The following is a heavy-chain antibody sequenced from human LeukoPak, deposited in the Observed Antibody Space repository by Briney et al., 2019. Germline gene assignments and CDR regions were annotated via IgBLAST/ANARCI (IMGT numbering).Heavy chain of an antibody. J-gene: IGHJ4*02. D-gene: IGHD2-2*01. CDR3: AKDGEDIVVVPAAAATLNFDY. Sequence: QAGGSLRLSCAASGFTFSSYSMNWVRQAPGKGLEWVSAISGSGGSTYYADSVKGRFTISRDNSKNTLYLQMNSLRAEDTAVYYCAKDGEDIVVVPAAAATLNFDYWGQGTLVTVSS. CDR1: GFTFSSYS. V-gene: IGHV3-23*01. CDR2: ISGSGGST.